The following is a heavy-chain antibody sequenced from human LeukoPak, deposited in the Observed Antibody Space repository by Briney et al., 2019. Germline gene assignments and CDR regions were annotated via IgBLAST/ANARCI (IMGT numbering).Heavy chain of an antibody. D-gene: IGHD3-10*01. J-gene: IGHJ6*02. CDR2: IGSSSGSI. CDR1: GFTFSSYS. V-gene: IGHV3-48*02. Sequence: GGSLRLSCAASGFTFSSYSMHWVRQAPGKGLEWVSYIGSSSGSIYYADSVKGRFTISRDNAKNSLYLQMNSLRDEDTAVYYCARQGGSIEGYYYYGMDVWGQGTTVTVSS. CDR3: ARQGGSIEGYYYYGMDV.